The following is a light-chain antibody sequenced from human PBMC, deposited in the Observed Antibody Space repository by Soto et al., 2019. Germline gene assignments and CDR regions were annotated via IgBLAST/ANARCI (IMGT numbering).Light chain of an antibody. CDR3: QQSYRTPRT. J-gene: IGKJ1*01. CDR2: AAS. V-gene: IGKV1-39*01. Sequence: DIQMTQSPSSLSASVGDRVTITCRASQSISSYLNWYQQKPGKAPKLLIYAASSLQSGVPSRFRGSGSGTDFTLTISSLQPEDFETYYCQQSYRTPRTFGQGTRVEIK. CDR1: QSISSY.